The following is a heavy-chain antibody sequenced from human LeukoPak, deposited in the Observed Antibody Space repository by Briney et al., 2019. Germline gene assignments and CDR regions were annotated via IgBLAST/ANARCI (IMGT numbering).Heavy chain of an antibody. D-gene: IGHD3-22*01. Sequence: GGSLRLSCAASGFTFSSYAMSWVREAPGKGREWVSAISGSGGSTYYADSVKGRFTISRDNSKNTLYLHMNSLRADDTAVYYCARGSYYRDTDGYSPLWGQGTLVTVSS. V-gene: IGHV3-23*01. CDR3: ARGSYYRDTDGYSPL. CDR2: ISGSGGST. CDR1: GFTFSSYA. J-gene: IGHJ4*02.